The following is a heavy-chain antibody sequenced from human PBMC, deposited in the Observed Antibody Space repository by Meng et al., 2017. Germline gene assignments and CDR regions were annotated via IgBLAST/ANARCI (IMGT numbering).Heavy chain of an antibody. Sequence: QEQLQQPGPGLVEPSENLSLPCTFFVASVHVESNYWSWIRQPPGKGLEWIGYLYYGGSTSYNPTLRSRVTISVDTSNNQFSLKLSSLTAADTAVFYCARTRGDYYFDYWGQGTLVTVSS. CDR3: ARTRGDYYFDY. J-gene: IGHJ4*02. V-gene: IGHV4-61*01. D-gene: IGHD3-16*01. CDR2: LYYGGST. CDR1: VASVHVESNY.